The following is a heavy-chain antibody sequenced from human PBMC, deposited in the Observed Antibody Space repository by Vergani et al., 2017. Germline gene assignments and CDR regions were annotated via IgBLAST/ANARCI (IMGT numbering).Heavy chain of an antibody. V-gene: IGHV3-48*02. J-gene: IGHJ6*03. CDR1: GFTFSSYS. CDR2: ISSSSSTI. CDR3: ARDRVVAATEYYYYYMDV. Sequence: EVQLVESGGGLVQPGGSLRLSCAASGFTFSSYSMNWVRQAPGKGLEWVSYISSSSSTIYYADSVKGRFTISRDNDKNSLYLQMNSLRDEDTAVYYCARDRVVAATEYYYYYMDVWGKGTTVTVAS. D-gene: IGHD2-15*01.